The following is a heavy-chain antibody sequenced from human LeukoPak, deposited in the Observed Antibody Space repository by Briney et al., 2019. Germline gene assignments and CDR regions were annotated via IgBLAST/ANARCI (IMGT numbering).Heavy chain of an antibody. CDR2: INPNSGGT. V-gene: IGHV1-2*02. Sequence: GASVKVSCKASGYTFTGYYMHWVRQAPGQGLEWMGWINPNSGGTNYAQKFQGRVTMTRDTSISTAYMELSRLRSDDTAVYYCARDAYYYDSNGYYPADYWGQGTLVTVSS. CDR1: GYTFTGYY. J-gene: IGHJ4*02. D-gene: IGHD3-22*01. CDR3: ARDAYYYDSNGYYPADY.